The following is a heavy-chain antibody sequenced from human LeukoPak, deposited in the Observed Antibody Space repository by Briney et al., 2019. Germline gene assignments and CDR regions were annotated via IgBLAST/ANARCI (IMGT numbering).Heavy chain of an antibody. D-gene: IGHD6-13*01. CDR2: IIPILGIA. CDR3: ARSYSSSLFDY. CDR1: GGTFSSYA. J-gene: IGHJ4*02. V-gene: IGHV1-69*04. Sequence: SVKVSCKASGGTFSSYAISWVRQPPGQELEWMGRIIPILGIANYAQKFQGRVTITADNSTSTAYMELSSLRSEDTAVYYCARSYSSSLFDYWGQGTLVTVSS.